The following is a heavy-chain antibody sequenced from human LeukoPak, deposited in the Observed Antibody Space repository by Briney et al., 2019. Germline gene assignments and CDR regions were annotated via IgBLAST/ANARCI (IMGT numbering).Heavy chain of an antibody. CDR3: ARVYREAVAASYYYYYYMDV. CDR1: GYSFTSYW. D-gene: IGHD6-19*01. CDR2: IYPGDSDT. V-gene: IGHV5-51*01. Sequence: GESLKISCKGSGYSFTSYWIGWVRQMPGKGLEWMGIIYPGDSDTRYSPPFQGQVTISADKSISTAYLQWSSLKASDTAMYYCARVYREAVAASYYYYYYMDVWGKGTTVTVSS. J-gene: IGHJ6*03.